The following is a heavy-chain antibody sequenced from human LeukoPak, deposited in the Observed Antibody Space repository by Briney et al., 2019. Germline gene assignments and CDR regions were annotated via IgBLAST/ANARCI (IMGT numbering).Heavy chain of an antibody. J-gene: IGHJ6*03. V-gene: IGHV1-2*02. D-gene: IGHD6-19*01. CDR3: ARKGTGIAVAGTMYYYYMDV. CDR1: GYTFTGYY. CDR2: IIPNSGGT. Sequence: ASVKVSCKASGYTFTGYYMHWVRQAPGQGLEWMGWIIPNSGGTNYAQKFQGRVTMTRDTSISTAYMELSRLRSDDTAVYYCARKGTGIAVAGTMYYYYMDVWGKGTTVTVSS.